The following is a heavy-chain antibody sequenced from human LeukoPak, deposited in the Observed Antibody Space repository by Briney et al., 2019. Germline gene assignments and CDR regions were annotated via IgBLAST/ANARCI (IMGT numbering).Heavy chain of an antibody. CDR2: ISGSGGST. J-gene: IGHJ4*02. D-gene: IGHD3-10*01. Sequence: GGSLRLSCAASGFTFSSYGMSWVRQAPGKGLEWVSTISGSGGSTYYADSVKGRFTISRDNSKNTLYLQMNSLRAEDTAVYYCARSRGVRGVIIDYWGQGTLVTVSS. CDR3: ARSRGVRGVIIDY. V-gene: IGHV3-23*01. CDR1: GFTFSSYG.